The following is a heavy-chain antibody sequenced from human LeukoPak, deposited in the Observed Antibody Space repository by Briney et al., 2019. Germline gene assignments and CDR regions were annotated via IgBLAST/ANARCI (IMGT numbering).Heavy chain of an antibody. J-gene: IGHJ5*01. CDR1: GFNVGTKS. CDR2: SRNKANSYST. V-gene: IGHV3-72*01. CDR3: AKISMGATETSDS. D-gene: IGHD1-26*01. Sequence: PGGSLRLSCAASGFNVGTKSMSWVRQSPGKGLEWVGRSRNKANSYSTEYAASVKGRFTISRDDSKNSLYLQMNSLKTEDTAVYYCAKISMGATETSDSWGQGTLVTVSS.